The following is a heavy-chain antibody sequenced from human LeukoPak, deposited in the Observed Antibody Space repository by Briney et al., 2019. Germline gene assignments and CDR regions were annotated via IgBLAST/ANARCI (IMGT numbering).Heavy chain of an antibody. V-gene: IGHV3-23*01. CDR3: AKNPRLEGWIYFDS. Sequence: PGGSLRLSCAASGFTFSSYSMSWVRQAPGKELEWVSSISGSGGRIDYADSVKGRFTISRDNSKNTLSLQMNSLTAEDTAVYYCAKNPRLEGWIYFDSWGQGILVTVSS. CDR1: GFTFSSYS. CDR2: ISGSGGRI. D-gene: IGHD1-1*01. J-gene: IGHJ4*02.